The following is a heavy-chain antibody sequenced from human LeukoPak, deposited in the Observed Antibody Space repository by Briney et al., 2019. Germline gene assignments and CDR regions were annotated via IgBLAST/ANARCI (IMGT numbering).Heavy chain of an antibody. CDR2: NYHSGST. Sequence: PSETVTLTCAVPGGSISSSNWWSWLRQPPGKGLEWIGENYHSGSTNYNPSLKSRVTISVDKSKNQFSLKLSSVTAADTAVYYCARAHSGSYLALDVWSQASLLTVSS. V-gene: IGHV4-4*02. J-gene: IGHJ4*02. CDR3: ARAHSGSYLALDV. D-gene: IGHD1-26*01. CDR1: GGSISSSNW.